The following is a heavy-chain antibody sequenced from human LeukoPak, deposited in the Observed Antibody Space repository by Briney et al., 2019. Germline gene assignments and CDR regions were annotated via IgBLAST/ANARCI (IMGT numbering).Heavy chain of an antibody. V-gene: IGHV4-4*07. CDR3: ARDRLGGYYDSSGPYYFDY. J-gene: IGHJ4*02. D-gene: IGHD3-22*01. CDR2: IYTSGST. CDR1: GGSISSYY. Sequence: PSETLSLTCTVSGGSISSYYWSWIRQPAGKGLEWIGRIYTSGSTNYNPSLKSRVTISVDTSKNQFSLKLSSVTAADTAVYYCARDRLGGYYDSSGPYYFDYWGQGTLVTVSS.